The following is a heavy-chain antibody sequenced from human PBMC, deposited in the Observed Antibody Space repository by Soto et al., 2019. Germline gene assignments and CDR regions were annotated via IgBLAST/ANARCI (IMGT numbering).Heavy chain of an antibody. D-gene: IGHD2-8*01. V-gene: IGHV4-59*08. J-gene: IGHJ4*02. CDR3: ARPPFPGCINAVCYPFDY. CDR1: GGSISSYY. CDR2: IYYSGST. Sequence: PSETLSLTCTISGGSISSYYWSWLRQPPGKGLEWIGYIYYSGSTNYNPSLKSRVTISVDTSKNQFSLNLRSVTTADTAVYYCARPPFPGCINAVCYPFDYWGQGTLVTVSS.